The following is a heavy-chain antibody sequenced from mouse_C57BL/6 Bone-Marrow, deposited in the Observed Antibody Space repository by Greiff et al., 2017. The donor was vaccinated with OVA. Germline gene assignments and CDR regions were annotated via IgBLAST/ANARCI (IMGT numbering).Heavy chain of an antibody. CDR2: IYPGDGDT. J-gene: IGHJ2*01. V-gene: IGHV1-82*01. CDR3: LYGNSSYYFDY. D-gene: IGHD2-1*01. Sequence: QVQLKQSGPELVKPGASVKISCKASGYAFSSSWMNWVKQRPGKGLEWIGRIYPGDGDTNYNGKFKGKATLTADKSSSTAYMQLSSLTSEDSAVYFCLYGNSSYYFDYWGQGTTLTVSS. CDR1: GYAFSSSW.